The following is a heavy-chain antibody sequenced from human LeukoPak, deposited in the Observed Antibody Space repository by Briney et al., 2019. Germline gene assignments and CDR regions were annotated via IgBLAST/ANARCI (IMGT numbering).Heavy chain of an antibody. CDR3: ARDGATFSGYDWYYYMDV. J-gene: IGHJ6*03. D-gene: IGHD5-12*01. CDR1: GFTFSNYW. V-gene: IGHV3-7*01. CDR2: IKQDGSEK. Sequence: GGSLRLSCAASGFTFSNYWMSWVRQAPGKGLEWVANIKQDGSEKYYVDSVKGRFTISRDNAKNSLYLQMNSLRAEDTAVYYCARDGATFSGYDWYYYMDVWGKGTAVTVSS.